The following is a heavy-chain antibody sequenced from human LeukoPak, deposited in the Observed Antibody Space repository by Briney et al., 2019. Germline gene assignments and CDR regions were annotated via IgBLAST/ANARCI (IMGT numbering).Heavy chain of an antibody. J-gene: IGHJ6*02. Sequence: PGGSLRLSCAVSGFTFSSYEMNWVRQAQGKGLEWVSYISSRGTTIYYVDSVKGRFTISRDNAKNSLYLQMNSLRAEDTALYYCARVRSGLHMDVWGQGTTVTVSS. V-gene: IGHV3-48*03. CDR1: GFTFSSYE. CDR2: ISSRGTTI. CDR3: ARVRSGLHMDV. D-gene: IGHD2-15*01.